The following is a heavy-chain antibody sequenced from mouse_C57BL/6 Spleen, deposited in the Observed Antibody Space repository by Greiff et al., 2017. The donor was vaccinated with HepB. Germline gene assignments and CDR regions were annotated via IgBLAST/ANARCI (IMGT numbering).Heavy chain of an antibody. D-gene: IGHD2-1*01. CDR1: GYAFSSSW. CDR2: IYPGDGDT. Sequence: QVQLQQSGPELVKPGASVKISCKASGYAFSSSWMNWVKQRPGKGLEWIGRIYPGDGDTNYNGKFKGKATLTADKSSSTAYMQLSSLTSEDSAVYFCANDLLNYAMDYWGQGTSVTVSS. CDR3: ANDLLNYAMDY. J-gene: IGHJ4*01. V-gene: IGHV1-82*01.